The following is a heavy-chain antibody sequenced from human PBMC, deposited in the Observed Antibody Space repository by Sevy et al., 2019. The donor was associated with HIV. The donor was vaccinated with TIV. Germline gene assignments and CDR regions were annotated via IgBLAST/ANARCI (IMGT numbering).Heavy chain of an antibody. V-gene: IGHV6-1*01. CDR3: ARDGGDIVATIYYFDY. CDR1: GDSVSSNSAA. D-gene: IGHD5-12*01. Sequence: SQTLSLTCAISGDSVSSNSAAWNWIRQSPSRGLEWLGRTYYRSKWYNDYAVSVKSRITINPDTSKNQFSLQLNSVTPEDTAVYYCARDGGDIVATIYYFDYWGQGTLVTASS. CDR2: TYYRSKWYN. J-gene: IGHJ4*02.